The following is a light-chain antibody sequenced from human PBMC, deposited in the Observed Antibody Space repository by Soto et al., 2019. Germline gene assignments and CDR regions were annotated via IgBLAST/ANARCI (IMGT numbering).Light chain of an antibody. J-gene: IGLJ2*01. CDR3: FLSYSGARPVV. CDR2: EVR. CDR1: NRDVGSYNL. Sequence: QSALTQPASVSGSPGQSITIACTGTNRDVGSYNLVSWYQQRPGEAPKLIISEVRNRPSGISYRFTGSKSGNTASLTISGLQAEDEADYYCFLSYSGARPVVFGGGTQLTVL. V-gene: IGLV2-14*01.